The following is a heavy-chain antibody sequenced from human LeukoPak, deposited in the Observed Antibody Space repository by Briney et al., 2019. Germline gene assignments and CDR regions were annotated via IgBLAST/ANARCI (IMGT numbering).Heavy chain of an antibody. CDR1: GFTFNNYC. V-gene: IGHV3-33*01. D-gene: IGHD3-10*01. J-gene: IGHJ3*02. CDR3: ARGRFGELSVATFDI. CDR2: ILYDGTNK. Sequence: GRSLRLSCAASGFTFNNYCMHWVRQAPGKGLEWVALILYDGTNKYYGDSVRGRFTISRDNSKNTLYLKMRSLRPEDTAVYYCARGRFGELSVATFDIWGQGTMVTVSS.